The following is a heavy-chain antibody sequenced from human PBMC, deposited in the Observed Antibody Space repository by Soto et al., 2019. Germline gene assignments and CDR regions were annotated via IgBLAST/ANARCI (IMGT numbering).Heavy chain of an antibody. CDR2: VSGSGEMT. D-gene: IGHD3-16*01. CDR3: AKGGYYSLFDI. J-gene: IGHJ3*02. V-gene: IGHV3-23*01. CDR1: GFTFRGDA. Sequence: EVQLLESGGDLVQPGGSLRLACAASGFTFRGDAMSWVRQAPGKGLEWVSSVSGSGEMTHYAESVKGRFTISRDNSNNTLSLQMHILRVEDTAVYFCAKGGYYSLFDIWGQGTMVTVSA.